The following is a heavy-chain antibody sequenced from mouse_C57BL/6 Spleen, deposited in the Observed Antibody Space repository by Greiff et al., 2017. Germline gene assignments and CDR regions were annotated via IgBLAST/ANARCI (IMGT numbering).Heavy chain of an antibody. CDR1: GYSFTGYF. V-gene: IGHV1-20*01. Sequence: VQLQQSGPELVKPGDSVKISCKASGYSFTGYFMNWVLQSHGKSLEWIGRFNPYNGDSFYNQRFKGKATLTVDKSSSTAHMDLRSLTSEDSAVYYCARSGSISAMDYWGQGTSVTVSS. J-gene: IGHJ4*01. CDR3: ARSGSISAMDY. D-gene: IGHD2-10*02. CDR2: FNPYNGDS.